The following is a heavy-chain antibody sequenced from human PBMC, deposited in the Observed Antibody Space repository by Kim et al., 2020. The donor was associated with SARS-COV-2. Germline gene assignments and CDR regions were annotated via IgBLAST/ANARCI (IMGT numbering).Heavy chain of an antibody. CDR3: AKEAPPAVYFDWLLGHNFDY. CDR1: GFTFSSYA. D-gene: IGHD3-9*01. V-gene: IGHV3-23*01. J-gene: IGHJ4*02. Sequence: GGSLRLSCAASGFTFSSYAMSWVRQAPGKGLEWVSAISGSGGSTYYADSVKGRFTISRDNSKNTLYLQMNSLRAEDTAVYYCAKEAPPAVYFDWLLGHNFDYWGQGTLVTVSS. CDR2: ISGSGGST.